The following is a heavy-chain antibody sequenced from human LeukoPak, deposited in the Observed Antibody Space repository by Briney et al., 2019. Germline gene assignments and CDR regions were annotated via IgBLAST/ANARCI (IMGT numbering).Heavy chain of an antibody. D-gene: IGHD4-23*01. J-gene: IGHJ3*02. Sequence: PSETLSLTCTVSGGSISSGGYYWSWIRQPPGKGLEWIGYIYHSGSTYYNPSLKSRVTISVDRSKNQFSLKLSSVTAADTAVYYCARGGGKGAFDIWGQGTMVTVSS. CDR2: IYHSGST. CDR3: ARGGGKGAFDI. V-gene: IGHV4-30-2*01. CDR1: GGSISSGGYY.